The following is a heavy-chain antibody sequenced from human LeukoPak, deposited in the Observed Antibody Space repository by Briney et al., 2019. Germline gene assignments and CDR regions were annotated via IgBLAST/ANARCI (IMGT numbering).Heavy chain of an antibody. CDR2: IYYSGST. Sequence: SETLSLTCTVSGGSISSYYWSWIRQPPGKGLEWIGYIYYSGSTNYNPSLKSRVTISVDMSKNQFSLKLNSVTTADTAVYYCTRGLDVFDIWGQGTMVTVSS. CDR1: GGSISSYY. V-gene: IGHV4-59*01. CDR3: TRGLDVFDI. J-gene: IGHJ3*02.